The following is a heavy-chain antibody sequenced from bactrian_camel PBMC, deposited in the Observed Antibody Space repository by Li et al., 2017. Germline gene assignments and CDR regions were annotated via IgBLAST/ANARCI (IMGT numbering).Heavy chain of an antibody. J-gene: IGHJ4*01. V-gene: IGHV3S53*01. CDR3: AADVSRFCLGTVVRGRELSDYPY. D-gene: IGHD4*01. CDR2: INSGGRG. CDR1: GYTTSNIC. Sequence: HVQLVESGGGSVQAGGSLTLSCSASGYTTSNICMAWFRQAPGKEREWVANINSGGRGSFADSVKGRFTISRDNAKNTLYLQMNSLKPEDTAIYYCAADVSRFCLGTVVRGRELSDYPYWGQGTQVTVS.